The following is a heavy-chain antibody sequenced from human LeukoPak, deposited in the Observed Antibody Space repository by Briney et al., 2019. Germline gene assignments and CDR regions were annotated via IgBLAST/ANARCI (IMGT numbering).Heavy chain of an antibody. CDR1: GYTFTSYD. J-gene: IGHJ5*02. CDR3: ARYAVVAAKNWFDP. CDR2: MDPNSGNT. D-gene: IGHD2-15*01. V-gene: IGHV1-8*01. Sequence: GASVTVSCKASGYTFTSYDINWVRQATGQGLEWVGWMDPNSGNTGYAQKFQGRVTMTRDTSISTAYMELSSLRSEDTAVYYCARYAVVAAKNWFDPWGQGTLVIVSS.